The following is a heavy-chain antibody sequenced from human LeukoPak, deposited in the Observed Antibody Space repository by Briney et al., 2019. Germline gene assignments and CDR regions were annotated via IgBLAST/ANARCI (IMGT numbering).Heavy chain of an antibody. J-gene: IGHJ4*02. CDR1: GFTVSSNY. D-gene: IGHD3-3*01. V-gene: IGHV3-66*04. CDR2: IYSGGST. Sequence: PGGSLRLSCAASGFTVSSNYMSWVRQAPGKGLEWVSVIYSGGSTYYADSVKGRFTISRDNSKNTLYLQMNSLRAEDTAVYYCARHQGGGYYDFWSGYPAPIALDYWGQGTLVTVSS. CDR3: ARHQGGGYYDFWSGYPAPIALDY.